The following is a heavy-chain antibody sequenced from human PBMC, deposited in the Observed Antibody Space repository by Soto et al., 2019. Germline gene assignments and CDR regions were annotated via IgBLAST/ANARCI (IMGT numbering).Heavy chain of an antibody. CDR2: IYYSGST. CDR1: GGSISSGDYY. V-gene: IGHV4-30-4*01. J-gene: IGHJ4*02. CDR3: ARDVPYYGSGSYRNEAYYFDY. D-gene: IGHD3-10*01. Sequence: SETLSLTCTVSGGSISSGDYYWSWIRQPPGKGLEWIGYIYYSGSTYYNPSLKSRVTISVDTSKNQFSLKLSSVTAADTAVYYCARDVPYYGSGSYRNEAYYFDYWGQGTLVTVSS.